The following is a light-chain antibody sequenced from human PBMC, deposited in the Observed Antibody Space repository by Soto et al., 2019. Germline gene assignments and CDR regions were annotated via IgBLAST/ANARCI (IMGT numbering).Light chain of an antibody. J-gene: IGKJ5*01. CDR2: GAS. CDR3: QHYVSPPIT. Sequence: EIVLTQSPGTLSLSPGERATLSCRASQSVTSNYLAWYQQKPGQAPRLLGYGASSRATGISDRFSGSGSGTDFTLTISRLEPEDFAVYYCQHYVSPPITFGQGTLLEIK. CDR1: QSVTSNY. V-gene: IGKV3-20*01.